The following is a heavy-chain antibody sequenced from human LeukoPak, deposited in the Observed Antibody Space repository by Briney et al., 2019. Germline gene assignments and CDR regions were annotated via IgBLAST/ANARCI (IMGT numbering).Heavy chain of an antibody. V-gene: IGHV4-4*02. J-gene: IGHJ4*02. CDR3: ARDYYGSGSYYFGY. Sequence: SGTLSLTCAVSGGSISSSNWWSWVRQPPGKGLEWIGEIYHSGSTNYNPSLKSRVAISVDKSKNQFSLKLSSVTAADTAVYYCARDYYGSGSYYFGYWGQGTLVTVSS. D-gene: IGHD3-10*01. CDR2: IYHSGST. CDR1: GGSISSSNW.